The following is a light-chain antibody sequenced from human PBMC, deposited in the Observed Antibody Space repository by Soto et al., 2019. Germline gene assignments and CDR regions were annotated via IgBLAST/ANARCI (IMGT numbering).Light chain of an antibody. CDR3: QQYNDWPRT. J-gene: IGKJ5*01. CDR2: GSS. V-gene: IGKV3-15*01. Sequence: EIVLTKSPGTLSLSQGERATLSCRASQSVSNNYLAWYQRRPGQAPRLLIYGSSTRATGVPPRFSGSASGTEFTLTISSLQSEDFGVYYCQQYNDWPRTFGQGTRLEIK. CDR1: QSVSNN.